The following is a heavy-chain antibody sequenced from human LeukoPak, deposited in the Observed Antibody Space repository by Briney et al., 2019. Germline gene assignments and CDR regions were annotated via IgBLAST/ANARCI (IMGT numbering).Heavy chain of an antibody. D-gene: IGHD3-22*01. V-gene: IGHV3-13*01. CDR2: IDSAGDT. CDR1: GFSFNNYD. Sequence: GGSLRLSCAASGFSFNNYDIHWVRQASGKGLEWVSAIDSAGDTYYAGSVKGRFIISRDNSKNTLYLQMNSLRAEDTAVYYCARAFGSGYYSYFDYWGQGTLVTVSS. J-gene: IGHJ4*02. CDR3: ARAFGSGYYSYFDY.